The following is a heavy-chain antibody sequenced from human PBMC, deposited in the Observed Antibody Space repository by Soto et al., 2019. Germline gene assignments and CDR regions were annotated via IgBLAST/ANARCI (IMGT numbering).Heavy chain of an antibody. CDR3: AQSLSYCSGGSCYSVYEDY. CDR1: GFTFSSYA. J-gene: IGHJ4*02. Sequence: SLRLSCAASGFTFSSYAMSWVLQAPGKGLEWVSAISGSGGSTYYADSVKGRFTISRDNSKNTLYLQMNSLRAEDTAVYYCAQSLSYCSGGSCYSVYEDYWGQGTLVTSPQ. D-gene: IGHD2-15*01. V-gene: IGHV3-23*01. CDR2: ISGSGGST.